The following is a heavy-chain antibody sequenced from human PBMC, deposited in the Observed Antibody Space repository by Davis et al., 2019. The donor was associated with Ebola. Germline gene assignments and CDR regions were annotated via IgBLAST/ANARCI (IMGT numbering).Heavy chain of an antibody. CDR3: ARDFLDYDSSGYYRVGAFDI. CDR2: INPSGGST. D-gene: IGHD3-22*01. Sequence: AASVKVSCKASGYTFTSYYMHWVRQAPGQGLEWMGIINPSGGSTSYAQKFQGRVTMTRDTSKNQFSLKLSSVTAADTAVYYCARDFLDYDSSGYYRVGAFDIWGQGTMVTVSS. J-gene: IGHJ3*02. CDR1: GYTFTSYY. V-gene: IGHV1-46*01.